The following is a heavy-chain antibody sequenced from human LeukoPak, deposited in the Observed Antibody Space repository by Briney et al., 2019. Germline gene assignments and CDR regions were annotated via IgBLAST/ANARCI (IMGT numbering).Heavy chain of an antibody. CDR3: ARANIVLMVYAPLGY. Sequence: GASVKVSCKASGGTFSSYAISWVRQAPGQGLEWMGGIIPIFGTANYAQKFRGRVTITTDESTSTAYMELSSLRSEDTAVYYCARANIVLMVYAPLGYWGQGTLVTVSS. V-gene: IGHV1-69*05. CDR2: IIPIFGTA. D-gene: IGHD2-8*01. CDR1: GGTFSSYA. J-gene: IGHJ4*02.